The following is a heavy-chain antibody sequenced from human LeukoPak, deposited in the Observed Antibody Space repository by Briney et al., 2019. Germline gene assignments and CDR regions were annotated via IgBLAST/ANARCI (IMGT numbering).Heavy chain of an antibody. Sequence: GGSLRLSCAASGFTFRSYWMHWVRQAPGKGLVWVSRIDSDGSSTSYADSVKGRFTISRDNAKNTLYLQMNSLRAEDTAVYYCAKSGLNRFDYWGQGTLVTVSS. CDR3: AKSGLNRFDY. V-gene: IGHV3-74*01. CDR2: IDSDGSST. J-gene: IGHJ4*02. D-gene: IGHD2-15*01. CDR1: GFTFRSYW.